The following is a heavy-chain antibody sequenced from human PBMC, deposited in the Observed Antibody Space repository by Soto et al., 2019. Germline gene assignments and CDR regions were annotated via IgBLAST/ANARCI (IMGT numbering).Heavy chain of an antibody. CDR2: IKSKVNGGTI. D-gene: IGHD7-27*01. Sequence: EVQLAESGGDFVKPGGSLRLSCAASGFTFNAAWMNWVRQTPGKGIEWVGRIKSKVNGGTIDYAAPVKGRFTISRDDSKNTLYLEMNSLKTEDTAVYYCSADLPNWGAYAFDYWGLGTLVTVSS. CDR3: SADLPNWGAYAFDY. J-gene: IGHJ4*02. CDR1: GFTFNAAW. V-gene: IGHV3-15*07.